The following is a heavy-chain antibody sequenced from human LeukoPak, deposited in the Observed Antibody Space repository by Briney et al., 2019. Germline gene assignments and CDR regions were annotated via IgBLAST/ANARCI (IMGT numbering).Heavy chain of an antibody. J-gene: IGHJ5*02. D-gene: IGHD3-16*02. CDR1: GYTFTSYD. Sequence: ASVKVSCKASGYTFTSYDINWVRQATGQGLEWMGWMNPNSGNTGSAQRFQGRVTMTRDTSRSPAYMELSSLTSEDTAVYYCARGPLVRLPSSFDPWGQGTLVTVSS. CDR3: ARGPLVRLPSSFDP. V-gene: IGHV1-8*01. CDR2: MNPNSGNT.